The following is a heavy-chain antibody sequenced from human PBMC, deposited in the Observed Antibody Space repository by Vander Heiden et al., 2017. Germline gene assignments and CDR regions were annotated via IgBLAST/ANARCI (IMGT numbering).Heavy chain of an antibody. D-gene: IGHD3-16*02. J-gene: IGHJ4*02. CDR2: ISYDGSNK. V-gene: IGHV3-30-3*01. CDR1: GFTFTTYA. Sequence: QVQLVESGGGVVQPGRSLRLSCAASGFTFTTYATHWARQAPGKGLEWVAVISYDGSNKYYADSVKGRFTISRDNSKNTLYLQMNSLRAEDTAVYYCARDKSVDYVWGSYRGYYLDYWGQGTLVTVSS. CDR3: ARDKSVDYVWGSYRGYYLDY.